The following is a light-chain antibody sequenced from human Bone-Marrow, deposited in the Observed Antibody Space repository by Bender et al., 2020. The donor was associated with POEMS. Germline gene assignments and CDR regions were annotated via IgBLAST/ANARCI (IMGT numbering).Light chain of an antibody. V-gene: IGLV1-40*01. CDR2: GNN. Sequence: QSVLTQPPSVSGAPGQRVTISCTGSSSNIGANYDVHWYQQLPGTAPKLLILGNNNRPSGVPDRISGSKSVTSASLASTGLQAEDEADSYCVSYTDTNTVYIFGTGTRVTVL. J-gene: IGLJ1*01. CDR3: VSYTDTNTVYI. CDR1: SSNIGANYD.